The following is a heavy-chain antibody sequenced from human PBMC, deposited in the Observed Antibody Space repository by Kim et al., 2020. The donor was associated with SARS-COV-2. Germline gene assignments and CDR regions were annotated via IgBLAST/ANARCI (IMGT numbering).Heavy chain of an antibody. Sequence: GGSLRLSCAASGFTFSSYAMHWVRQAPGKGLEWVAVISYDGSNKYYADSVKGRFTISRDNSKNTLYLQMNSLRAEDTAVYYCARAQLWFGESLYYFDYWGQGTLVTVSS. D-gene: IGHD3-10*01. CDR3: ARAQLWFGESLYYFDY. V-gene: IGHV3-30-3*01. J-gene: IGHJ4*02. CDR1: GFTFSSYA. CDR2: ISYDGSNK.